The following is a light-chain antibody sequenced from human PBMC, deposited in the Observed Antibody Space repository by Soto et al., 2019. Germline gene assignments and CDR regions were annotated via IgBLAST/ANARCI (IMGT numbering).Light chain of an antibody. V-gene: IGKV3-15*01. J-gene: IGKJ5*01. CDR1: QSVSGN. Sequence: EIVMTQSPATLSVSPGERATLSCRASQSVSGNLAWYQQKHAQPPRLLIYGASTRATGIPARFSGSGSGTAFTLTISSLQSEDFAVYYCQQYNNWPPITFGQGTRLEIK. CDR3: QQYNNWPPIT. CDR2: GAS.